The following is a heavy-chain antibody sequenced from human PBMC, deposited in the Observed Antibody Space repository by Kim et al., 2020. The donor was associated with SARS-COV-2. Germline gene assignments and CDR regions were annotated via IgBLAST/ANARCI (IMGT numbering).Heavy chain of an antibody. D-gene: IGHD3-10*01. CDR1: GFTFRSYA. CDR2: IGATGEKT. V-gene: IGHV3-23*01. CDR3: AKRGDSGTYSDS. Sequence: GGSLRLSCAASGFTFRSYAMNWVRQAPGKGLEWVSTIGATGEKTYYADSVKGRFTISRDNSKSTLYLHIDTLRVEDTALFYCAKRGDSGTYSDSWGQGTLVTVTS. J-gene: IGHJ5*01.